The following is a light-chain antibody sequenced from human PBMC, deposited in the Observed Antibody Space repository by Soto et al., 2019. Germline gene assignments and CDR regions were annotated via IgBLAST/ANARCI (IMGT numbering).Light chain of an antibody. CDR2: DVS. V-gene: IGLV2-11*01. CDR3: CSYAGSYVYV. J-gene: IGLJ1*01. CDR1: SSDVGGYNY. Sequence: QSVLTQPRSVSGSPGQSVSISCTGTSSDVGGYNYVSWYQQHPGKAPKLMLHDVSKRPSGVPDRFSGSKSGNTASLTISGLQAEDEADYYYCSYAGSYVYVFGTGTKLTVL.